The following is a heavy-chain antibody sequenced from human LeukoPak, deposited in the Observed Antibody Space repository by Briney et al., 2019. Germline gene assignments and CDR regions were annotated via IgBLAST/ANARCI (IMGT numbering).Heavy chain of an antibody. J-gene: IGHJ4*02. CDR3: AKERTQTTSFDC. V-gene: IGHV3-23*01. D-gene: IGHD2/OR15-2a*01. CDR2: ISGSGGST. Sequence: GGSLRLSCAASGFTFRTYPMNWVRQAPGKGLEWVSTISGSGGSTYYADSVKGRFTISRDNSKNTLYLQTNRLRADDTAIYYCAKERTQTTSFDCWGQGTLVTVSS. CDR1: GFTFRTYP.